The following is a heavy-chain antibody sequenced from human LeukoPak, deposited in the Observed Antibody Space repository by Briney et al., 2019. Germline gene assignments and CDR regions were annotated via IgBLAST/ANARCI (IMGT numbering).Heavy chain of an antibody. CDR2: IYHSGST. D-gene: IGHD4-23*01. V-gene: IGHV4-30-2*01. Sequence: SQTLSLTCAVSGGSISSGGYSWSWIRQPPGKGLEWIGYIYHSGSTYYNPSLKSRVTISVDRSKDQFSLKLSSVTAADTAVYYCAGGGYGGNSEGFDYWGQGTLVTVSS. CDR1: GGSISSGGYS. J-gene: IGHJ4*02. CDR3: AGGGYGGNSEGFDY.